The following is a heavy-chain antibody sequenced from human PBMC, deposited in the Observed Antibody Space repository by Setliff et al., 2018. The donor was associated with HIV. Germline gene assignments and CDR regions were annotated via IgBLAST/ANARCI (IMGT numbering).Heavy chain of an antibody. V-gene: IGHV6-1*01. Sequence: SQTLSLTCAISGDSVSSKSAAWNWLRQSPSRGLEWLGRTYYRSKWNSDYAPSVKSRVTINPDTSKNKFSLKLNSVTAADTAVYYCARRGRDGVLIVFATGFDPWGQGTLVTVSS. CDR1: GDSVSSKSAA. D-gene: IGHD2-8*01. CDR2: TYYRSKWNS. CDR3: ARRGRDGVLIVFATGFDP. J-gene: IGHJ5*02.